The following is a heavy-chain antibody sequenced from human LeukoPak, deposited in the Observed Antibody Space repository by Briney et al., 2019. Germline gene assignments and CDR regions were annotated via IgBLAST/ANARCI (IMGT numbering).Heavy chain of an antibody. V-gene: IGHV4-59*01. D-gene: IGHD6-6*01. J-gene: IGHJ4*02. CDR3: ARFDSSSSLDY. Sequence: PSETLSLTCTVSGGTISSYYWSWIRQPPGKGLEWIGYIYYSGSTNYNPSLKSRVTISVDTSKNQFSLKLSSVTAADTAVYYCARFDSSSSLDYWGQGTPVTVSS. CDR2: IYYSGST. CDR1: GGTISSYY.